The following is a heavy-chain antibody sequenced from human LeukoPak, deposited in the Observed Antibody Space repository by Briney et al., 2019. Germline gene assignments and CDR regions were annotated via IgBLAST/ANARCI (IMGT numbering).Heavy chain of an antibody. Sequence: SETLSLTCTLSGGSISTYYWSWVRQPPGKGLEWIGYIYYTGSTDYNPSLKSRVTISADTSKNQFSRKLSSVTTADTAVYYCARERPSEMFFDYWGQGTLVTVSS. CDR2: IYYTGST. J-gene: IGHJ4*02. CDR3: ARERPSEMFFDY. V-gene: IGHV4-59*01. D-gene: IGHD5-24*01. CDR1: GGSISTYY.